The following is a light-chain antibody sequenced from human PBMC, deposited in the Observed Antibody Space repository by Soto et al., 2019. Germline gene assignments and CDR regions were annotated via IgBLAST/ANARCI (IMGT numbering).Light chain of an antibody. CDR1: QSLLHSNGYTY. Sequence: DIVMTQSPLSLPVTPGEPASISCRSSQSLLHSNGYTYLDWYLQKPGQSPQLPISLGSNRASGVPDRFSGRGSGTHFTLKISRVEAEDVGIYYCIQARQTPLTFGPGPKVDI. V-gene: IGKV2-28*01. J-gene: IGKJ3*01. CDR2: LGS. CDR3: IQARQTPLT.